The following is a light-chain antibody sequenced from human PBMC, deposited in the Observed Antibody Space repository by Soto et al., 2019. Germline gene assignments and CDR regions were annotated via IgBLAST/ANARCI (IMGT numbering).Light chain of an antibody. V-gene: IGKV4-1*01. Sequence: DIVMTQSPDSLAVSLGERATINCKSSQSVLYSSNNKNYLAWYQQKPGQPPKLLIYWASTRESGVPDRFSGSGSGKDFTLTIISLQAEDVAVYYCQQYYSTPLTFGGGTKVEIK. CDR1: QSVLYSSNNKNY. CDR2: WAS. J-gene: IGKJ4*01. CDR3: QQYYSTPLT.